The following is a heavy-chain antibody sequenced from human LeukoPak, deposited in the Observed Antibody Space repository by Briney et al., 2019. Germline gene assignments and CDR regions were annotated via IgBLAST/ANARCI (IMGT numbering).Heavy chain of an antibody. CDR3: ARGVRDYDFWSGYYADAFDI. J-gene: IGHJ3*02. V-gene: IGHV4-59*11. Sequence: PSETLSLTCTVSGGSISSHNWSWVRQPPGQGQEWIWYIYYSESTNYNPSLKSRVTISVDTSTNQISLKLSSVTAADTAVYYCARGVRDYDFWSGYYADAFDIWGQGTMVTVSS. CDR2: IYYSEST. D-gene: IGHD3-3*01. CDR1: GGSISSHN.